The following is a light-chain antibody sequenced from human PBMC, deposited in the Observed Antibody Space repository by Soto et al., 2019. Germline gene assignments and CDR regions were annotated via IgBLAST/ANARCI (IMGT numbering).Light chain of an antibody. Sequence: EIVLTQSPGTPSLSPGERATLSCRASQSVRSNFLAWYQQKPGQAPRLLIYGASSRATDIPDRFSGSGSGTDFTLTISRLEPEDFAVFYCQQYGSTPPITFGQGTRLEIK. V-gene: IGKV3-20*01. CDR2: GAS. CDR1: QSVRSNF. J-gene: IGKJ5*01. CDR3: QQYGSTPPIT.